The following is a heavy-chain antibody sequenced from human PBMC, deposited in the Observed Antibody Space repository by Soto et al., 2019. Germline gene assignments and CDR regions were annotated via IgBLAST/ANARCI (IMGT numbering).Heavy chain of an antibody. J-gene: IGHJ6*01. Sequence: GGSLRLSCAVSGFTFSKAWMSWVRQAQRKGLEWVCRIKSKTDGGTTDYAAPVKGRFTISRDDSKDTLYLQMNSLKTEDTGVYYCTTDSQQLVWYSIDVWGQGTTVTVSS. CDR3: TTDSQQLVWYSIDV. CDR2: IKSKTDGGTT. CDR1: GFTFSKAW. V-gene: IGHV3-15*01. D-gene: IGHD6-13*01.